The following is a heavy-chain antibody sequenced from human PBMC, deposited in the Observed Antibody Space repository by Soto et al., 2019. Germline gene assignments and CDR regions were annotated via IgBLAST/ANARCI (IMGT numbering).Heavy chain of an antibody. V-gene: IGHV1-18*01. CDR2: ISAYNGNT. CDR1: GYTFTSYG. CDR3: ARTYYDILTGYFSHLDY. J-gene: IGHJ4*02. Sequence: ASVKVSCKASGYTFTSYGISWVRQAPGQGLEWMGWISAYNGNTNYAQKLQGRVTMTTDTSTSTAYMELRSLRSDDTAVYYCARTYYDILTGYFSHLDYWGQRTLVTSPQ. D-gene: IGHD3-9*01.